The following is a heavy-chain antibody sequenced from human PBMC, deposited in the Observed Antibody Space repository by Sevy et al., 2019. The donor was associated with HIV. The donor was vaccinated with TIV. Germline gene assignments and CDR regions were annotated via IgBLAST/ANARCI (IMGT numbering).Heavy chain of an antibody. Sequence: GGSLRLSCAASGFTFSSSAMHWVRQAPGKGLEYVSAISSNGGSTYYAHSVKGRFTISRDNSKNTLYLQMGSLRAEDMAVYYCARVYSGSYYDAFDIWGQGTMVTVSS. CDR2: ISSNGGST. CDR3: ARVYSGSYYDAFDI. V-gene: IGHV3-64*01. D-gene: IGHD1-26*01. J-gene: IGHJ3*02. CDR1: GFTFSSSA.